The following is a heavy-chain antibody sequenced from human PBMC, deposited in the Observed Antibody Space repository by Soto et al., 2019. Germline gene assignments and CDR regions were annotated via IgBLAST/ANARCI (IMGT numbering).Heavy chain of an antibody. CDR2: INHSGST. J-gene: IGHJ5*02. D-gene: IGHD3-22*01. V-gene: IGHV4-34*01. CDR3: ARGPHRPYYYVSRGAGWFDP. Sequence: SETLSLTCAVYGGSFSGYYWSWIRQPPGKGLEWIGEINHSGSTNYNPSLKSRVTISVDTSKNQFSLKLSSVTAADTAVYYCARGPHRPYYYVSRGAGWFDPWGQGTLVTVSS. CDR1: GGSFSGYY.